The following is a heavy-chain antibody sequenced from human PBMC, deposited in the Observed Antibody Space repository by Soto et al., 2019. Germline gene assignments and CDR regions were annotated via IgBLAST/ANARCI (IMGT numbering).Heavy chain of an antibody. V-gene: IGHV1-69*13. CDR2: IIPIFGTA. J-gene: IGHJ4*02. CDR3: AILQTIFGVVVAPFDY. Sequence: GASVKVSCKASGGTFSSYAISWVRQAPGQGLEWMGGIIPIFGTANYAQKFQGRVTITADESTSTAYMELSSLRSEDTAVYYCAILQTIFGVVVAPFDYWGQGTLVTVSS. CDR1: GGTFSSYA. D-gene: IGHD3-3*02.